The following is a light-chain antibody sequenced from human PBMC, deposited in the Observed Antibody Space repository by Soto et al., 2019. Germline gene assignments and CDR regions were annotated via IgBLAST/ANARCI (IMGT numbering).Light chain of an antibody. CDR2: DAS. V-gene: IGKV1-33*01. J-gene: IGKJ2*01. CDR1: QDINNY. CDR3: QHYDNVPRT. Sequence: DIQMTQSPSSLSASVGDRVTITCQASQDINNYLNWFQQKPGQAPKLLIYDASNLQTGAPSRFSGRGSGTDFTFTISSLQPEDIGTYYCQHYDNVPRTFGQGPRLEI.